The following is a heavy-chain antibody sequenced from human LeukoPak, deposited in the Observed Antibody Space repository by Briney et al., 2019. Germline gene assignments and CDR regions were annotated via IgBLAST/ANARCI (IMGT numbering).Heavy chain of an antibody. CDR2: IGQDGSVK. Sequence: SGGSLRLSCAAPGFRFTSYWMTWVRQAPGKGLEWVGNIGQDGSVKNYADSVKGRFTISRDNAKNSVFLQMNSLRAEDTAFYYCGNQCSGGICPENWGRGTLVTVSS. CDR1: GFRFTSYW. V-gene: IGHV3-7*01. J-gene: IGHJ4*02. D-gene: IGHD2-15*01. CDR3: GNQCSGGICPEN.